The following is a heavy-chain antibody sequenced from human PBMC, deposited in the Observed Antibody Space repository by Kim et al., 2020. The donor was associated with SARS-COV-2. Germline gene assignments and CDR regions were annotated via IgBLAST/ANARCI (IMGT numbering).Heavy chain of an antibody. J-gene: IGHJ6*02. Sequence: GGSLRLSCAASGFTFSSYAMSWVRQAPGKGLEWVSAISGSGGSTYYADSVKGRFTISRDNSKNTLYLQMNSLRAEDTAVYYCAKDYYGSGSYPQLVGMDVWGQGTTVTVSS. D-gene: IGHD3-10*01. CDR2: ISGSGGST. CDR3: AKDYYGSGSYPQLVGMDV. V-gene: IGHV3-23*01. CDR1: GFTFSSYA.